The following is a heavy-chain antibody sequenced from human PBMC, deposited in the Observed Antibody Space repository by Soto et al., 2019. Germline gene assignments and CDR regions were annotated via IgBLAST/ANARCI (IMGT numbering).Heavy chain of an antibody. CDR2: IRSKAYGGTT. J-gene: IGHJ4*02. V-gene: IGHV3-49*04. CDR3: TRGLRGPVGAGDY. D-gene: IGHD1-26*01. CDR1: GFTFGDYA. Sequence: EVQLVESGGGLVQPGRSLRLSCTASGFTFGDYAMSWVRQAPGKGLEWVGFIRSKAYGGTTEYAASVKGRFTISRDDSKSIAYLQMNSLKTEDTAVYYCTRGLRGPVGAGDYWGQGTLVTVSS.